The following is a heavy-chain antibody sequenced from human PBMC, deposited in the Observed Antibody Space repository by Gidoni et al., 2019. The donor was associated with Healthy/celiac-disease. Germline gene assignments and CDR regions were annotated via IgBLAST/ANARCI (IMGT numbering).Heavy chain of an antibody. D-gene: IGHD3-10*01. Sequence: EVQLLESGGGLVQPGGSLRLSCAASGFTFSSDAMSWACQGPGKGLALVSAISGSGGSTYYADSVKGRFTISRNNSKNTLYLQINSLRAEDTAVYYCAKDHQALGSGSYSYYYYGMDVWGQGTTVTVSS. CDR3: AKDHQALGSGSYSYYYYGMDV. V-gene: IGHV3-23*01. J-gene: IGHJ6*02. CDR2: ISGSGGST. CDR1: GFTFSSDA.